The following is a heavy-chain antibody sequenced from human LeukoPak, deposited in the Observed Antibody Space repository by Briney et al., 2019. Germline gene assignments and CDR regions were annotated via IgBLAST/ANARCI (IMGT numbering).Heavy chain of an antibody. D-gene: IGHD6-13*01. V-gene: IGHV4-34*01. J-gene: IGHJ4*02. CDR1: GGSFSGYY. Sequence: SETLSLTCAVYGGSFSGYYWSWIRQPPGKGLEWIGEINHSGSTNYNPSLKSRVTISVDTSKNQFSLRLSSVTAADTAVYYCARYNLGEGHEYSSSWYFDYWGQGTLVTVSS. CDR3: ARYNLGEGHEYSSSWYFDY. CDR2: INHSGST.